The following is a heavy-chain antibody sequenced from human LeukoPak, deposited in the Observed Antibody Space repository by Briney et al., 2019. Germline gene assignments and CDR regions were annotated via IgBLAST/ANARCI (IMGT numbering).Heavy chain of an antibody. Sequence: SETLSLTCAVYGGSFSGYYWSWIRQPPGKGLEWIGEINHSGSTNYNPSLKSRVTISVDTSKNQFSLKLSSVTAADTAVYYCARQNRRITMIVVPDWFDPWGQGTLVAVSS. CDR2: INHSGST. CDR3: ARQNRRITMIVVPDWFDP. D-gene: IGHD3-22*01. CDR1: GGSFSGYY. V-gene: IGHV4-34*01. J-gene: IGHJ5*02.